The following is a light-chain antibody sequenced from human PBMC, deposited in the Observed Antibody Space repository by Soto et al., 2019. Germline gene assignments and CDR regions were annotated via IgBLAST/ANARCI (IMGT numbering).Light chain of an antibody. J-gene: IGKJ1*01. CDR2: DAS. CDR3: QQRSNWPWT. CDR1: QGVSSY. Sequence: EIVLTQSQATLSLSPGERATLSCRASQGVSSYLAWYQQKPGQAPRLLIYDASNRATGIPARFSGSGSGTDFTLTISSLEPEDFAVYYCQQRSNWPWTFGQGTKVDI. V-gene: IGKV3-11*01.